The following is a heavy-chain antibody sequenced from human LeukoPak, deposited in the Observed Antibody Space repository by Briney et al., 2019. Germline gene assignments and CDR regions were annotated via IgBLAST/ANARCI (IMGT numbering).Heavy chain of an antibody. D-gene: IGHD6-19*01. CDR1: GFTFSSYE. J-gene: IGHJ5*02. CDR2: ISSSGSTI. Sequence: PGGSLRLSCAASGFTFSSYEMNWVRQAPGKGLEWVSYISSSGSTIYYADSVKGRFTISRDNSKNTLYLQMNSLGAEDTAVYYCAKDPKAFGIIAVAGTAAWGQGTLVTVSS. CDR3: AKDPKAFGIIAVAGTAA. V-gene: IGHV3-48*03.